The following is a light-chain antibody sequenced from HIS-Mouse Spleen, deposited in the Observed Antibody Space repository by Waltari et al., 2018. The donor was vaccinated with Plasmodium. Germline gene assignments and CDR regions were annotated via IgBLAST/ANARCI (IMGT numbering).Light chain of an antibody. CDR2: DAS. V-gene: IGKV1-33*01. J-gene: IGKJ3*01. CDR3: QQYDNLPPLFT. Sequence: DFQSTQSTYSLSASLSDRVTITCQASPDLSHYLNWYQQKPGQAPKLLIYDASNLETGVPSRFSGSGSGTDFTFTISSRQPEDIATYYCQQYDNLPPLFTFGPGTKVDIK. CDR1: PDLSHY.